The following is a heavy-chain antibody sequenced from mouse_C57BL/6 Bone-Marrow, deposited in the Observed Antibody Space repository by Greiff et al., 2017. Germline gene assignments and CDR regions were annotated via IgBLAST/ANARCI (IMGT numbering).Heavy chain of an antibody. V-gene: IGHV14-4*01. CDR1: GFNIKDDY. D-gene: IGHD2-4*01. Sequence: EVQLQQSGAELVRPGASVKLSCTASGFNIKDDYMHWVKQRPEQGLEWIGWIDPENGDTEYASKFQGKATITADTSSNTAYLQLSSLPSEDTAVYYCTTDYDGSYYAMDYWGQGTSVTVSS. J-gene: IGHJ4*01. CDR3: TTDYDGSYYAMDY. CDR2: IDPENGDT.